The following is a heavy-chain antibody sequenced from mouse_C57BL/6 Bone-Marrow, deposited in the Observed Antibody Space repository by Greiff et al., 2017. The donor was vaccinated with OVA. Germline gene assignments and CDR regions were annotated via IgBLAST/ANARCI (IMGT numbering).Heavy chain of an antibody. V-gene: IGHV2-9*01. CDR3: ATRGYCSSYWYFDV. CDR1: GFSLTSYG. J-gene: IGHJ1*03. Sequence: VQLQESGPGLVAPSQSLSITCTVSGFSLTSYGVDWVRQPPGKGLEWLGVIWGGGSTNYNSALVSRLSISKDNSNSKVYLKMNSLRTDDTAMYYCATRGYCSSYWYFDVWGTGTTVTVSS. D-gene: IGHD1-1*01. CDR2: IWGGGST.